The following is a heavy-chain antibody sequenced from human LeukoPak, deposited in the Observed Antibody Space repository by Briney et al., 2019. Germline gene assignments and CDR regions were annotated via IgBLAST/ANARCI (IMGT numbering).Heavy chain of an antibody. CDR2: TYYRSKWYN. D-gene: IGHD6-19*01. CDR3: ARDRGSGWYYLYYYGMDV. V-gene: IGHV6-1*01. CDR1: GDSVSINSAA. Sequence: SQTLSLTCAISGDSVSINSAAWNWIRQSPSRGLEWLGRTYYRSKWYNDYAVSVKSRITINPDTSKNQFSLQLNSVTPEDTAVYYCARDRGSGWYYLYYYGMDVWGQGTTVTVSS. J-gene: IGHJ6*02.